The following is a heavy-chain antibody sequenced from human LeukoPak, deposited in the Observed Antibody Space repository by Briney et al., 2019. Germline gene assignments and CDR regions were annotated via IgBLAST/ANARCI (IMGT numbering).Heavy chain of an antibody. CDR3: AREIQLRYNWFDP. Sequence: SETLSLTCTVSGCSISSGDYYWSWIRHPPGKGLEWIGYIYYSGSTYYNPSLKSRVTISVDTSKNQFSLKLSSVTAADTAVYYCAREIQLRYNWFDPWGQGTLVTVSS. V-gene: IGHV4-30-4*08. CDR1: GCSISSGDYY. D-gene: IGHD5-18*01. J-gene: IGHJ5*02. CDR2: IYYSGST.